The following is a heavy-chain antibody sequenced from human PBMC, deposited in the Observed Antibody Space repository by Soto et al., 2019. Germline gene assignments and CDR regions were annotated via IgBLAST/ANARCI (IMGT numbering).Heavy chain of an antibody. D-gene: IGHD3-10*01. CDR2: IYYSGST. V-gene: IGHV4-39*01. CDR3: ARQAYYFGSGTYSHLDY. Sequence: SETLSLTCTVSGGSISSSSYYWGWIRQPPGKGPEWIGNIYYSGSTYYNPSLKNRVTISVDTSKNQFSLKLSSVTAADTAVYYCARQAYYFGSGTYSHLDYWGQGTLVTVSS. CDR1: GGSISSSSYY. J-gene: IGHJ4*02.